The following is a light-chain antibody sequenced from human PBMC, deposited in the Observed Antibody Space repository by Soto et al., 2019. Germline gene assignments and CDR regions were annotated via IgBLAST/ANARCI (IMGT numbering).Light chain of an antibody. CDR3: SSYTSSSIYV. V-gene: IGLV2-14*01. CDR2: EVS. CDR1: SSDVGGYNY. Sequence: QSALTQPASVSGSPGQSITISCTGTSSDVGGYNYVSWYQQHPGKAPKLMIYEVSNRPSGVSNRFSGSKSGNTASLTISGLQAEDEDDYYCSSYTSSSIYVFGTGTKLTVL. J-gene: IGLJ1*01.